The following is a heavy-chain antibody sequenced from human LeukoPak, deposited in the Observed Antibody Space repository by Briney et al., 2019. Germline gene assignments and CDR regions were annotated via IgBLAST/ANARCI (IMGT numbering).Heavy chain of an antibody. CDR2: INHSGST. CDR1: GGSFSDYY. Sequence: SETLSFTCAVYGGSFSDYYWSWIRQPPGKGLEWIGEINHSGSTNYNPSLKSRVTISVDTSKNQFSLKLSSVTAADTAVYYCARGGLMVYAVRVQNDVFDIWGQGTMVTVSS. V-gene: IGHV4-34*01. D-gene: IGHD2-8*01. CDR3: ARGGLMVYAVRVQNDVFDI. J-gene: IGHJ3*02.